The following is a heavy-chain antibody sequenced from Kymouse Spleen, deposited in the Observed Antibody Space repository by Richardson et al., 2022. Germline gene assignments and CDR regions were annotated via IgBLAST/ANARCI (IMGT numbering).Heavy chain of an antibody. CDR3: ARGRELELYYYYYGMDV. CDR1: GGSFSGYY. D-gene: IGHD1-7*01. J-gene: IGHJ6*02. Sequence: QVQLQQWGAGLLKPSETLSLTCAVYGGSFSGYYWSWIRQPPGKGLEWIGEINHSGSTNYNPSLKSRVTISVDTSKNQFSLKLSSVTAADTAVYYCARGRELELYYYYYGMDVWGQGTTVTVSS. V-gene: IGHV4-34*01. CDR2: INHSGST.